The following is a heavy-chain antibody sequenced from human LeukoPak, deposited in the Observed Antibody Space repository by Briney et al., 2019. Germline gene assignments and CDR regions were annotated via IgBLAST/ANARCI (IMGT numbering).Heavy chain of an antibody. D-gene: IGHD3-9*01. J-gene: IGHJ6*02. CDR3: ARVPPYYDILTGLGYVYGMDV. CDR2: INHSGST. Sequence: SETLSLTCAVYGGSFSGYYWSWIRQPPGKGLEWIGEINHSGSTNYNPSLKSRVTISVDTSKNQFSLKLGSVTAADTAVYYCARVPPYYDILTGLGYVYGMDVWGQGTTVTVSS. V-gene: IGHV4-34*01. CDR1: GGSFSGYY.